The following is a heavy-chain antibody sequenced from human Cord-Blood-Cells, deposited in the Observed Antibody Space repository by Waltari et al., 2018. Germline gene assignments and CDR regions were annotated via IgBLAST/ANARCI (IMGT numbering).Heavy chain of an antibody. CDR2: INPNIGGT. CDR1: GYTFTGYY. V-gene: IGHV1-2*02. J-gene: IGHJ3*02. CDR3: ARIPDGLGLGAFDI. D-gene: IGHD2-8*01. Sequence: QVQLVQSGAEVKKPGASVKVSCKASGYTFTGYYMHWVRKAPGQGLEWVGWINPNIGGTNYAQKFQGRVTMTSDTSISTAYMELSGLRSDDTAVYYCARIPDGLGLGAFDIWGQGTMVTVSS.